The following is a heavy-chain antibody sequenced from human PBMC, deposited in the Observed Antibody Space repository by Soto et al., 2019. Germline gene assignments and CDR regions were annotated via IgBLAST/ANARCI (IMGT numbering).Heavy chain of an antibody. CDR3: AKTIVGDS. CDR2: ISGSGGST. D-gene: IGHD1-26*01. CDR1: GCTFSSYA. Sequence: GGSLRLSCAVSGCTFSSYAMSWVRQPPGEGRDWGSAISGSGGSTYYADSVKGRFTISIDNSKNPLYLQMNCLRAEDTAVYFCAKTIVGDSWGQGTLVTVSS. V-gene: IGHV3-23*01. J-gene: IGHJ4*02.